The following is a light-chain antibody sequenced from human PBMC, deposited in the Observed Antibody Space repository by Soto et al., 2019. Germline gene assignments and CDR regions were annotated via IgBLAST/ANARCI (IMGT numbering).Light chain of an antibody. CDR3: SSYTTSSTHV. V-gene: IGLV2-14*01. CDR2: GVI. Sequence: QSVLTQPASVSGSPGQSITISCTGTSSDVGSYNYVSWYQQHPGKASNRMIYGVINLPSGVFYRLSGSKSGNTASLTFSGLQADDEVNYSCSSYTTSSTHVFGTGTKVTVL. CDR1: SSDVGSYNY. J-gene: IGLJ1*01.